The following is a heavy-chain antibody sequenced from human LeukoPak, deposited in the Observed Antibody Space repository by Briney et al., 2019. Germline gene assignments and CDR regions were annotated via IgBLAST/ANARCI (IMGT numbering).Heavy chain of an antibody. Sequence: ASVKVSCKASGYNFADYGIGWVRQAPGQGLEWMGWISGNNDNPNYGQKFQGRFTVTTDSSTNTAYMELTNLRFDDTAVYYCARDGTSTDDYWGQGTLVTVSS. CDR1: GYNFADYG. CDR2: ISGNNDNP. V-gene: IGHV1-18*01. D-gene: IGHD2-2*01. J-gene: IGHJ4*02. CDR3: ARDGTSTDDY.